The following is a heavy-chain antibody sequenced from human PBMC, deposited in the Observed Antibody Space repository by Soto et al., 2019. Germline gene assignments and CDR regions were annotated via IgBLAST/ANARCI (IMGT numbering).Heavy chain of an antibody. D-gene: IGHD5-18*01. CDR2: ISHDGSKK. CDR1: GFSFTTYV. Sequence: PGGSLRLSCAASGFSFTTYVMHWVRQAPGKGLEWVAVISHDGSKKYYADSVKGRFTISRDNSKNMLYLQMNSLRVEDTAVYYCARDLDTALGYYYYYGMDVWGQGTTVTVSS. V-gene: IGHV3-30*03. J-gene: IGHJ6*02. CDR3: ARDLDTALGYYYYYGMDV.